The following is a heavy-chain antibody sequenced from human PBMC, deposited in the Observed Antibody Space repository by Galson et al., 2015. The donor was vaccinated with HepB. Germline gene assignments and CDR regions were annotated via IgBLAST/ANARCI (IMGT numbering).Heavy chain of an antibody. CDR1: GFTFNDYA. D-gene: IGHD2-2*01. CDR3: AKRVHYSSSWAYFDN. CDR2: ISDSGGDR. V-gene: IGHV3-23*01. Sequence: SLRLSCAASGFTFNDYAMSWVRQTPGKGLEWVSAISDSGGDRYYADSVKGRFTISRDNSKNTLYLQMNGLRAEDTAVYYCAKRVHYSSSWAYFDNWGQGTLVTVSS. J-gene: IGHJ4*02.